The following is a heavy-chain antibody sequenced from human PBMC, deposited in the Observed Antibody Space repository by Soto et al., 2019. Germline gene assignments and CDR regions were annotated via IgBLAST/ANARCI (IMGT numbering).Heavy chain of an antibody. CDR3: ARDAVTPALPRSLSYYFDY. Sequence: PGGSLRLSCAASGFTFSSYAMHWVRQAPGKGLEWVGVISYDGSNKYYADSVKGRFTISRDNSKNTLYLQMNSLRAEDTAVYYCARDAVTPALPRSLSYYFDYWGQGILVTVSS. V-gene: IGHV3-30-3*01. CDR1: GFTFSSYA. J-gene: IGHJ4*02. CDR2: ISYDGSNK. D-gene: IGHD4-4*01.